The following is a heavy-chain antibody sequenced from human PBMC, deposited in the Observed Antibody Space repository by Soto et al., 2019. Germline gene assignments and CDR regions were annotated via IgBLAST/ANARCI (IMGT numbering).Heavy chain of an antibody. J-gene: IGHJ4*02. D-gene: IGHD3-22*01. CDR2: IIPMLGIA. CDR1: GGTFSRYS. Sequence: QVQLVQSGAEVKKPGSSVKVSCKGSGGTFSRYSISWVRQAPGQGLEWMGRIIPMLGIAKYAQKFQGRVTITADRSTSTAYREVSILRSEDTAVFYCARDRDGFDSNGYYLDYWGQGTLLTVTS. CDR3: ARDRDGFDSNGYYLDY. V-gene: IGHV1-69*08.